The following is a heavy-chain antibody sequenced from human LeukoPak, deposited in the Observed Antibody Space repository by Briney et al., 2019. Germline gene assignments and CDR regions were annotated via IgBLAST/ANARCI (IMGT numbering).Heavy chain of an antibody. CDR2: IYHSGST. CDR1: GGSISSGGYS. J-gene: IGHJ4*02. V-gene: IGHV4-30-2*01. D-gene: IGHD3-22*01. Sequence: PPQTLSLTCAVSGGSISSGGYSWSWIRQPPGKGLEWIGYIYHSGSTYYNPSLKSRVTISVDRSKNQFSLKLSSVTAADTAVYYCARVDGSGYLDYWGQGTLVTVSS. CDR3: ARVDGSGYLDY.